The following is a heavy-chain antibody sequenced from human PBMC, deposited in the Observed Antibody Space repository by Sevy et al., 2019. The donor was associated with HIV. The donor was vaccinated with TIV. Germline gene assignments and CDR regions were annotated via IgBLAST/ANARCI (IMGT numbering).Heavy chain of an antibody. CDR3: ARVPSSGWNYYYYMDV. J-gene: IGHJ6*03. CDR2: IKQDGSEK. CDR1: GFTFSSYW. Sequence: GGSLRLSCAASGFTFSSYWMSWVRQAPGKGLEWVANIKQDGSEKYYVDSVKGRFTISRDNAKNSLYLQMNSLRAEDTAVYYCARVPSSGWNYYYYMDVWGKGTTVTVSS. D-gene: IGHD6-19*01. V-gene: IGHV3-7*01.